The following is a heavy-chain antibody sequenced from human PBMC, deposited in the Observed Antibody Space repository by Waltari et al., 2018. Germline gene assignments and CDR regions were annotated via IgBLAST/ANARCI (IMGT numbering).Heavy chain of an antibody. J-gene: IGHJ4*02. CDR2: IYHTGSS. CDR1: GHSGHNDFY. CDR3: AEEGNTTAGLFDS. V-gene: IGHV4-38-2*02. Sequence: QVQLRESGPGLVRSSETLSLTCTVSGHSGHNDFYWAWFRQSPGGGLEWIASIYHTGSSHYNSSLKSRVSISTDMSTKQFFLTLTHLTAADTAVYYCAEEGNTTAGLFDSWGQGTLVTVSS. D-gene: IGHD6-25*01.